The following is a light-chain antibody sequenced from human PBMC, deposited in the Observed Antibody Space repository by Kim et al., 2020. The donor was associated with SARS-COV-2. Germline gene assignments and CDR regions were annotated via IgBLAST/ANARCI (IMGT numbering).Light chain of an antibody. CDR1: QSISTY. Sequence: SLSQRERATLSCRASQSISTYLGWYQQKPGQAPRLLIYDASNRATGIPARFTGSGSETDFTLTISSLETEDFAVYYCQHRSNWPRTFGQGTKLEI. J-gene: IGKJ2*01. V-gene: IGKV3-11*01. CDR3: QHRSNWPRT. CDR2: DAS.